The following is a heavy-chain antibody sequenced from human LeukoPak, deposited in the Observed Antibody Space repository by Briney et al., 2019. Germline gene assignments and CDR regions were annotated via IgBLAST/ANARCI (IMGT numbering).Heavy chain of an antibody. V-gene: IGHV3-23*01. CDR3: AKDRGYTGYDSGGIDF. Sequence: GGSLRLSCAASGFSFRSYAMNWVRQSPGKGLEWVSCISYGDGTAFYAGSVKGRFTVSRDNSRSTLYLQMVSLRAEDTAVYYCAKDRGYTGYDSGGIDFWGQGTLVTVSS. CDR2: ISYGDGTA. D-gene: IGHD5-12*01. CDR1: GFSFRSYA. J-gene: IGHJ4*02.